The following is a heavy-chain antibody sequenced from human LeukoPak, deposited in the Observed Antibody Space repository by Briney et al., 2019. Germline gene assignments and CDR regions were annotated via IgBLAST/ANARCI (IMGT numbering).Heavy chain of an antibody. D-gene: IGHD4-17*01. CDR3: AKNREYGDRLRYFDY. J-gene: IGHJ4*02. V-gene: IGHV3-23*01. Sequence: GGSLRLSCAASGFTFSSYAMSWVRQAPGKGLEWVSAISGSGGSTYYADSVKGRFTISRDNSKNTLYLQMNSLRAEDTAVYYCAKNREYGDRLRYFDYWGQGTLVTVSS. CDR1: GFTFSSYA. CDR2: ISGSGGST.